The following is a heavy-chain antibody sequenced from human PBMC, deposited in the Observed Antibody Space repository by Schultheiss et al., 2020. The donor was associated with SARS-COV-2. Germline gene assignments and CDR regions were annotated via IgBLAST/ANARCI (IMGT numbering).Heavy chain of an antibody. CDR3: ARGRSSSSSRKPIDY. V-gene: IGHV4-34*01. D-gene: IGHD6-13*01. CDR1: GYSISSGYY. J-gene: IGHJ4*02. CDR2: INHSGST. Sequence: SETLSLTCAVSGYSISSGYYWSWIRQPPGKGLEWIGEINHSGSTNYNPSLKSRVTISVDTSKNQFSLKLSSVTAADTAVYYCARGRSSSSSRKPIDYWGQGTLVTVSS.